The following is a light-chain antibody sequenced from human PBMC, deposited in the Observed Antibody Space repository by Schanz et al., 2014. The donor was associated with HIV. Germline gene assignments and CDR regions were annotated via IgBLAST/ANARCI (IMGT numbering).Light chain of an antibody. CDR1: QDIGND. CDR2: AAS. CDR3: LQDHNYPRT. Sequence: IQMTQSPSSQSASVGDRVTITCRASQDIGNDLGWYQQRPGKAPKLLIYAASTLQSGVPSRFSGSGSGTDFTLTITSLQPEDCATYYCLQDHNYPRTFGQGTNLEI. J-gene: IGKJ2*01. V-gene: IGKV1-6*01.